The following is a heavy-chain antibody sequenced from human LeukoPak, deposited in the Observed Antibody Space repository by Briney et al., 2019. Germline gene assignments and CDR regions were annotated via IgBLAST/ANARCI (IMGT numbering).Heavy chain of an antibody. J-gene: IGHJ4*02. V-gene: IGHV3-23*01. CDR3: AKAGLGYCSSTSCYSGY. Sequence: GGSLRLSCAAPGFTFSSYAMSWVRQAPGKGLEWVSAISGSGGSTYYADSVKGRSTISRDNSKNTLYLQMNSLRAEDTAVYYCAKAGLGYCSSTSCYSGYWGQGTLVTVSS. CDR2: ISGSGGST. CDR1: GFTFSSYA. D-gene: IGHD2-2*01.